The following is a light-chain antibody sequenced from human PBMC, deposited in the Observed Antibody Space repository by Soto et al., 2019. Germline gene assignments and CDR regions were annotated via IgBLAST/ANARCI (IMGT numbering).Light chain of an antibody. Sequence: AIRMTQSPSSLSASTGDRVTITFRASQGISSYLAWYQQKPGKAPKLLIYAASTLQSVVPSRFSGSGSGTDFTLTIRCLQSEDFATYYCQQYYSYPPYTFGQGTKLEIK. CDR2: AAS. J-gene: IGKJ2*01. CDR3: QQYYSYPPYT. CDR1: QGISSY. V-gene: IGKV1-8*01.